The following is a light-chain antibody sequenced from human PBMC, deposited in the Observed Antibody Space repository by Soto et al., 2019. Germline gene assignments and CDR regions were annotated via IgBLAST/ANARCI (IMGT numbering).Light chain of an antibody. CDR2: KAS. CDR1: QTISSW. J-gene: IGKJ1*01. Sequence: DIQMTQSPSTLSGSVGDRVTITCRACQTISSWLAGYQQKPGKAPKLLIYKASTLKSGVPSRFSGSGSGTEFTLTSSSLQPDDFATYYCQHDNSYSEAFGQGTKVELK. V-gene: IGKV1-5*03. CDR3: QHDNSYSEA.